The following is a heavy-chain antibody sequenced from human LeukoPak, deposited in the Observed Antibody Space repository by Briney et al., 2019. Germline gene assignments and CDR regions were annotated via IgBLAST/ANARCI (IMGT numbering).Heavy chain of an antibody. V-gene: IGHV4-59*01. D-gene: IGHD5-18*01. J-gene: IGHJ4*02. CDR1: GGSISSYY. CDR2: IYYSGST. CDR3: ARAPYSYALNFDY. Sequence: SETLSLTCTVSGGSISSYYWSWIRQPPGKGLEWIGYIYYSGSTNYNPSLKSRVTISVDTSKNQFSLKLSSVTAADTAVYYCARAPYSYALNFDYWGQGTLVTVSS.